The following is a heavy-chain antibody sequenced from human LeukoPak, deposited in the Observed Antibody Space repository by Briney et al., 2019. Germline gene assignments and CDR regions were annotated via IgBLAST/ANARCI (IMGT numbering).Heavy chain of an antibody. CDR1: GFTFSSYE. J-gene: IGHJ4*02. V-gene: IGHV3-48*03. D-gene: IGHD3-22*01. Sequence: GGSLRLSCAASGFTFSSYEMHWVRQAPGKGLEWVSYISSSGSTIYYADSVKGRFTISRDNAKNSLYLQMNSLRAEDTAVYYCARIDRAYYYDSSGYYFDYWGQGTLVTVSS. CDR3: ARIDRAYYYDSSGYYFDY. CDR2: ISSSGSTI.